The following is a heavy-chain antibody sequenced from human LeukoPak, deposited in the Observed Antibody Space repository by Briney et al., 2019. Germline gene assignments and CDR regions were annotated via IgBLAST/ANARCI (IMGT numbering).Heavy chain of an antibody. Sequence: SVKVSCKASGGTFSSYAISWVRQAPGQGLEWMGRIIPIFGIANYAQKFQGRVTITADKSTSTAYMELSSLRSEDTAVYYCATIGTVPAATRDLRKASYWGQGTLVTVSS. CDR3: ATIGTVPAATRDLRKASY. CDR1: GGTFSSYA. CDR2: IIPIFGIA. D-gene: IGHD2-2*01. V-gene: IGHV1-69*04. J-gene: IGHJ4*02.